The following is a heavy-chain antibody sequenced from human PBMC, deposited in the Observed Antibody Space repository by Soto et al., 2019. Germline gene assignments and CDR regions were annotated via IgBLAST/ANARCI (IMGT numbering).Heavy chain of an antibody. CDR1: GFNFQQFA. Sequence: EVQVLESGGGVVQPGGSLRLSCVASGFNFQQFAMAWVRQAAGEGLEWVSGIRCCGGSASYADSVKGRFSIARDDSKNTVSLQVNSLRVEDTAQYYCAKADGEQWLIPHLDNWGQGNLGTVS. V-gene: IGHV3-23*01. J-gene: IGHJ4*02. CDR3: AKADGEQWLIPHLDN. CDR2: IRCCGGSA. D-gene: IGHD6-19*01.